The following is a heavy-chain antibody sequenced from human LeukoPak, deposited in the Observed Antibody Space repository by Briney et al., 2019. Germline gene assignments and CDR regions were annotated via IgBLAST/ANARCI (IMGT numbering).Heavy chain of an antibody. Sequence: SETLSLTCTVSGGSISGYYWSWIRQPPGKGLEWIGYIYSSGSTDYNPSLKSRVTISVDTSKNQFSLKLTSVTAADTAVYYCARDAAAAACFDYWGQGTLVTVSS. CDR1: GGSISGYY. D-gene: IGHD6-25*01. V-gene: IGHV4-59*01. J-gene: IGHJ4*02. CDR3: ARDAAAAACFDY. CDR2: IYSSGST.